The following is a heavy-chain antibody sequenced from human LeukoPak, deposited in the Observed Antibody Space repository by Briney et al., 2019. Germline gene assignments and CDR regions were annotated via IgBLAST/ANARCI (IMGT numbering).Heavy chain of an antibody. CDR2: IRYDGSNK. D-gene: IGHD4-17*01. Sequence: GGYLRLSCAASGFPFSSYGMHWLRQAPGKGLEWVAFIRYDGSNKYYADSVKGRFTISRDNYKNTLYLQMNSLRAEDTAVYYCAHYGDYCRWGQGTLVTVSS. CDR3: AHYGDYCR. CDR1: GFPFSSYG. J-gene: IGHJ4*02. V-gene: IGHV3-30*02.